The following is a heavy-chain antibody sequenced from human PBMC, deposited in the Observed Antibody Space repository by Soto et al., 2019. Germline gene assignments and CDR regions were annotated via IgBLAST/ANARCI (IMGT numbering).Heavy chain of an antibody. CDR1: GFTFSSYA. Sequence: GSLRLSCSASGFTFSSYAMHWVRQAPGKGLEYVSGIRGNGDPPFYADSVKGRFTISRDNSKNTLYLQMSSLSADDTAVYYCVKSRGGNNFDFFDWGQGALVTVYS. CDR2: IRGNGDPP. V-gene: IGHV3-64D*06. D-gene: IGHD5-12*01. CDR3: VKSRGGNNFDFFD. J-gene: IGHJ4*02.